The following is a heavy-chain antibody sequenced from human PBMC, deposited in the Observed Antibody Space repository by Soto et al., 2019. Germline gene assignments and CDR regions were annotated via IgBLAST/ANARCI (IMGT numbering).Heavy chain of an antibody. D-gene: IGHD1-26*01. J-gene: IGHJ4*02. Sequence: SETLSLTCTVSGCSISRYYWSWIRQPPGKGLEWIGYIDDSGSTDYNPSVKSRVTILVDTSKNQFSLNLSSVTAADTALYYCARHRSGTFPARYFDYWGQGTLVTVSS. V-gene: IGHV4-59*08. CDR3: ARHRSGTFPARYFDY. CDR2: IDDSGST. CDR1: GCSISRYY.